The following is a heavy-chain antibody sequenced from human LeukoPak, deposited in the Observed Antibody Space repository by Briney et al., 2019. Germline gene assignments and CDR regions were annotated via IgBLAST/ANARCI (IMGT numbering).Heavy chain of an antibody. CDR1: GFTVSSNY. CDR2: IYSGGST. D-gene: IGHD1-26*01. Sequence: GGSLRLSCAASGFTVSSNYMSWVRQAPGKGLEWVSVIYSGGSTYYADSVKGRFTISRGNSKNKLYLEMSALGDEDTAVYRCARGLVGVSGAFDLWGQGTLVTVSS. V-gene: IGHV3-53*05. CDR3: ARGLVGVSGAFDL. J-gene: IGHJ3*01.